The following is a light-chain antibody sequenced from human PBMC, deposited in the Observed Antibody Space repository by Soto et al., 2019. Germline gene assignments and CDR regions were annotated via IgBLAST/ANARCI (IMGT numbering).Light chain of an antibody. CDR2: KAS. CDR3: QQYDTYPTT. V-gene: IGKV1-5*03. Sequence: DIQMTQSPSTLSASVGDRVTITCRASERISDWLAWYQQKPGQAPKLLIYKASNLESGVPSRFRGSGSGTEFTLTISSLQPDDFATYYCQQYDTYPTTFGQGTKVEIK. CDR1: ERISDW. J-gene: IGKJ1*01.